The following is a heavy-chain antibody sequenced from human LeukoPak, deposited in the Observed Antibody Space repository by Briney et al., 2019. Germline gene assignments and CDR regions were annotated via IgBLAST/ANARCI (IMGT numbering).Heavy chain of an antibody. CDR1: GGSISSYY. J-gene: IGHJ4*02. CDR2: IYYSGST. V-gene: IGHV4-59*01. Sequence: SETLSLTCTVSGGSISSYYWSWIRQPPGKGLEWIGYIYYSGSTNYNPSLKSRVTISVDTSKNQFSLKLSSVTAADTAVYCCAREGNSSGWYGDGGFDYWGQGTLVTVSS. CDR3: AREGNSSGWYGDGGFDY. D-gene: IGHD6-19*01.